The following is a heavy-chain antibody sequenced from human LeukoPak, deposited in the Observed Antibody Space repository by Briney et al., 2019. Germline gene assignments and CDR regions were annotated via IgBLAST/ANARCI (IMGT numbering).Heavy chain of an antibody. V-gene: IGHV3-48*01. CDR3: ARDVHYYDSSGYYL. CDR1: GFTFSSYS. Sequence: GGSLRLSCAASGFTFSSYSMNWVRQAPGKGLEWISYISSTGTTIKSADAVKGRFTISRDNAKNSLYLQMNSLRAEDTAVYYCARDVHYYDSSGYYLWGQGTLVTVSS. J-gene: IGHJ5*02. CDR2: ISSTGTTI. D-gene: IGHD3-22*01.